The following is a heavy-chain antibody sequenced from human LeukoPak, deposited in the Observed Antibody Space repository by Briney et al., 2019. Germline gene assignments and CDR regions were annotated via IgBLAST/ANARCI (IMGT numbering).Heavy chain of an antibody. CDR1: GGSISSSNW. CDR2: IYHSGST. Sequence: SGTLSLTCAVSGGSISSSNWWGWVRQPPGKGLEWIGEIYHSGSTNYNPSLKSRVTISVNKSKNQFSMKLSSVTAADTAVYYCARDRLGHDTRATSGLDYWGQGALVTVSS. CDR3: ARDRLGHDTRATSGLDY. V-gene: IGHV4-4*02. D-gene: IGHD1-26*01. J-gene: IGHJ4*02.